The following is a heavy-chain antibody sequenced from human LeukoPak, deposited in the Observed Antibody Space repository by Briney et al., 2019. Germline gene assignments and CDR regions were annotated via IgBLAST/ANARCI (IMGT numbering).Heavy chain of an antibody. Sequence: GGSLRLSCAASGFTFSSYLMSWVRQAPGKGLEWVANIKQDGSEKYYVDSVKGRFTISRDNAKNSLYLQMNSLRAEDTAVYYCARVGYGGNSYYFDYWGQGTLVTVSS. CDR1: GFTFSSYL. D-gene: IGHD4-23*01. CDR2: IKQDGSEK. V-gene: IGHV3-7*01. J-gene: IGHJ4*02. CDR3: ARVGYGGNSYYFDY.